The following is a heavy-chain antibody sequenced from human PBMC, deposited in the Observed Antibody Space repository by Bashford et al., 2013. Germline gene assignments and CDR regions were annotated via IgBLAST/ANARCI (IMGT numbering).Heavy chain of an antibody. CDR1: QYTFTGYH. CDR2: INPDGGAT. Sequence: VASVKVSCKALQYTFTGYHLHWVRRAPGRGLEWMGWINPDGGATSYAQKFQGRVTMTRDTSINTAYLDLDRLTSDDTAVYYCARWPRGYSNAYRQQNSWFDPGAREPWSPSPQ. V-gene: IGHV1-2*02. CDR3: ARWPRGYSNAYRQQNSWFDP. J-gene: IGHJ5*02. D-gene: IGHD5-18*01.